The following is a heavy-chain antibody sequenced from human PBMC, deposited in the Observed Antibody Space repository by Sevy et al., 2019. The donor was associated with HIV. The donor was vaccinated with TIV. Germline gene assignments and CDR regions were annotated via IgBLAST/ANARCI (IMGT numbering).Heavy chain of an antibody. Sequence: SENLSLTCSVSGDSIDSYGSYWGWIRQPPGKGLEWIGSIYYTGTTYYNPSHKSRANISVDTSKNEFSLKMTSVTAADTAVYYCATKGVAVDAFDIRGQGTMVIVSS. J-gene: IGHJ3*02. V-gene: IGHV4-39*01. D-gene: IGHD5-12*01. CDR2: IYYTGTT. CDR3: ATKGVAVDAFDI. CDR1: GDSIDSYGSY.